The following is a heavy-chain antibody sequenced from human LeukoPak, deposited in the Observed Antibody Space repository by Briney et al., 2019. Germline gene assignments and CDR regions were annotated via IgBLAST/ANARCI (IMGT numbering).Heavy chain of an antibody. CDR3: ALIFGGYFDY. Sequence: PGGSLRLSCAASGFTFSGYWMSWVRQAPGKGLEWMANIKQDGSEKYYVGSVKGRFTISRDNAKNSLYLQINSLRVEDTAVYYCALIFGGYFDYWGQGTLVTVSS. V-gene: IGHV3-7*01. CDR1: GFTFSGYW. D-gene: IGHD3-16*01. J-gene: IGHJ4*02. CDR2: IKQDGSEK.